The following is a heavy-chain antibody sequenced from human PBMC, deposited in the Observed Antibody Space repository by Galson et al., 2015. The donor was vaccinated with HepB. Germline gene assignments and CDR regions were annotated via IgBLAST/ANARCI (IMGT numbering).Heavy chain of an antibody. CDR1: GFTFGDYA. CDR2: IRNTTYSEAP. CDR3: VTTIRGINY. J-gene: IGHJ4*02. D-gene: IGHD3-10*01. V-gene: IGHV3-49*03. Sequence: SLRLSCAASGFTFGDYAVSWFRQAPGEGLDWVGFIRNTTYSEAPQYAASVKGRFTISRDDSKSIAYLQMNSLRADDTAVYYCVTTIRGINYWGQGTLLTVSS.